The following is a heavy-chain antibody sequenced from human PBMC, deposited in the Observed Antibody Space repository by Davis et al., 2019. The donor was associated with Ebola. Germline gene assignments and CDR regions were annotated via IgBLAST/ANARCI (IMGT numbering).Heavy chain of an antibody. CDR1: GYTFTSYY. D-gene: IGHD2-2*01. J-gene: IGHJ5*02. Sequence: AASVKVSCKASGYTFTSYYMHWVRQAPGQGLEWMGVINPSGGSTSYAQKFQGRVTMTRDTSTSTVYMELSSLRSEDPAVYYCARPRYCSRTSCSNWFDPWGQGTLVTVSS. V-gene: IGHV1-46*01. CDR3: ARPRYCSRTSCSNWFDP. CDR2: INPSGGST.